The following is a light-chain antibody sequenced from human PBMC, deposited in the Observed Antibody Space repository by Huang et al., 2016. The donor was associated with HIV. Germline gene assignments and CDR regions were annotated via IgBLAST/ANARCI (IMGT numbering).Light chain of an antibody. J-gene: IGKJ1*01. CDR1: QSVSTY. CDR2: DAS. Sequence: EVVMTQSPATLSVSPGERVTLSCRASQSVSTYLAWYQQKPGQAPRLLIYDASTRATGIPARFSGSGSGTEFTLTITSLQSEDFAVYYCQQYNNWPPWTFGQGTKVEVK. V-gene: IGKV3-15*01. CDR3: QQYNNWPPWT.